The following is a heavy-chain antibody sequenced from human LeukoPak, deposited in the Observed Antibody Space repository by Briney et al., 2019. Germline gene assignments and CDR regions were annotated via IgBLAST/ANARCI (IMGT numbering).Heavy chain of an antibody. D-gene: IGHD2-15*01. CDR1: GYTFTGYY. J-gene: IGHJ4*02. V-gene: IGHV1-2*02. CDR3: ARGELRSGGSCYIIDY. CDR2: INPNSGGT. Sequence: ASVKASCKASGYTFTGYYMHWVRQAPGQGLEWMGWINPNSGGTNYAQKFQGRVTMTRDTSISTAYMELSRLRSDDTAVYYCARGELRSGGSCYIIDYWGQGTLVTVSS.